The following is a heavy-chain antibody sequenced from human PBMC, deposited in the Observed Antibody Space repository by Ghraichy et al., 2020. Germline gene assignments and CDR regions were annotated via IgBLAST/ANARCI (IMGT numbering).Heavy chain of an antibody. Sequence: LSLTCVASGFTFSSYNMNWVRQAPGKGLEWVSYIRSSSSTIYYADSVKGRFTISRDNARNSLYLQMNSLRAEDTAVYYCATDLGWELLRTYWGQGTLVTVSS. J-gene: IGHJ4*02. CDR2: IRSSSSTI. CDR1: GFTFSSYN. V-gene: IGHV3-48*01. D-gene: IGHD1-26*01. CDR3: ATDLGWELLRTY.